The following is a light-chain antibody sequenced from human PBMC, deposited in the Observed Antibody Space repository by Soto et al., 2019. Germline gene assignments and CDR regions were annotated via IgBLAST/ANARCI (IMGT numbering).Light chain of an antibody. V-gene: IGKV3-20*01. CDR2: GAS. CDR3: QQYDTSPLT. CDR1: QSVNSHH. J-gene: IGKJ4*01. Sequence: EIVLTQSPGTLSLSPGERATLSCRASQSVNSHHLAWYQQKPGQAPRLLIYGASSRATGIPDRFSGSGSGTEFTLTISRLEPEDFAVYYCQQYDTSPLTFGGGTKVEIK.